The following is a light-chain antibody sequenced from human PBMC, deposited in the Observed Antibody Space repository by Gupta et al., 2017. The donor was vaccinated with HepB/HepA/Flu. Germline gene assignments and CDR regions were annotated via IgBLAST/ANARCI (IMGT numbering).Light chain of an antibody. CDR1: KLGDKY. Sequence: SSELTQPPSVSVSPGQTASITCSGDKLGDKYACWYQQKPGQSPVLVIYQDNKRPSGIPERFSGSNSGNTATLTISGTQAMDAADYYCQAWDSSTAKAVFGGGTKLTVL. CDR2: QDN. CDR3: QAWDSSTAKAV. V-gene: IGLV3-1*01. J-gene: IGLJ2*01.